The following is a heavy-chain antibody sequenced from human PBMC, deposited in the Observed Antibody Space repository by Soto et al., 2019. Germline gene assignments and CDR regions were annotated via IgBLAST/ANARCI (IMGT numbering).Heavy chain of an antibody. V-gene: IGHV4-39*01. CDR2: IYYSGST. D-gene: IGHD6-13*01. Sequence: NPSETLSLTCTVSGGSISSSSYYWGWIRQPPGKGLEWIGSIYYSGSTYYNPSLKSRVTISVDTSKNQFSLKLSSVTAADTAVYYCARHQSHSSSYVDPWGQGTLVTVS. J-gene: IGHJ5*02. CDR1: GGSISSSSYY. CDR3: ARHQSHSSSYVDP.